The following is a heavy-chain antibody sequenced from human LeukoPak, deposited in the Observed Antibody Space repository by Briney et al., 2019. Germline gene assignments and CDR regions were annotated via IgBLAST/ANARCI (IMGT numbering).Heavy chain of an antibody. D-gene: IGHD3-22*01. J-gene: IGHJ4*02. Sequence: TGGSLRLSCAASGFTFSSYGMHWVRQAPGKGLEWVAFIRYDGSNKYYADSVKGRFTISRDNSKNTLYLQMNSLRAEDTAVYYCARDQGHYDSSGPTWYWGQGTLVTVSS. CDR2: IRYDGSNK. CDR1: GFTFSSYG. V-gene: IGHV3-30*02. CDR3: ARDQGHYDSSGPTWY.